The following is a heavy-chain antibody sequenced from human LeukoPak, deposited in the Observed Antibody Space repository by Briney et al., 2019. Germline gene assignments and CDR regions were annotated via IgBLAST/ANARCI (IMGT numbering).Heavy chain of an antibody. V-gene: IGHV3-30-3*01. Sequence: PGGSLRLSCAASGFTFSSYAMHWVRQAPGKGLEWVAVISYDGSNKYYADSVKGRFTISRDNSKNTLYLQMNSLRAEDTAVYYCAKEGRVKYQLPQYFQHWGQGTLVTVSS. CDR1: GFTFSSYA. J-gene: IGHJ1*01. CDR3: AKEGRVKYQLPQYFQH. D-gene: IGHD2-2*01. CDR2: ISYDGSNK.